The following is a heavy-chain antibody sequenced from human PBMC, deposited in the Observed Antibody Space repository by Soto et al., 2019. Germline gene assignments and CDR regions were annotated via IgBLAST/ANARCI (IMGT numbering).Heavy chain of an antibody. CDR3: AYRTGWYRHDV. CDR2: IFHSGDT. V-gene: IGHV4-4*02. CDR1: GDSISNSRW. Sequence: QVQLQESGPGLVKPSGTLSLTCAVSGDSISNSRWWTWVRQPPGKGPEWIGDIFHSGDTNYNPYLKSRVFISVAKSQNQFSLKVSSVTAADTAVYYCAYRTGWYRHDVWGQGTLVTVSS. J-gene: IGHJ3*01. D-gene: IGHD6-19*01.